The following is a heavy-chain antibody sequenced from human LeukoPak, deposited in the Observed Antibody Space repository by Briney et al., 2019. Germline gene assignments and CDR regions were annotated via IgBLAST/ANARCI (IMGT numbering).Heavy chain of an antibody. CDR3: ARALSSGLDY. CDR1: GFTFSSYS. J-gene: IGHJ4*02. D-gene: IGHD6-19*01. Sequence: GGSLRLSCAASGFTFSSYSMNWVRQAPGKGLEWVSSISSSSSYIYYADSVKGRFTISRDNAKNSLYPQMNSLRAEDTAVYYCARALSSGLDYWGQGTLVTVSS. V-gene: IGHV3-21*01. CDR2: ISSSSSYI.